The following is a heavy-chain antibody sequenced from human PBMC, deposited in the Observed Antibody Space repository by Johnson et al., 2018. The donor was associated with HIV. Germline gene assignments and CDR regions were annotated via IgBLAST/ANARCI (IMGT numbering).Heavy chain of an antibody. CDR2: IHWNGGST. CDR1: GFSFNDYG. CDR3: ARCGSGHNSSGYYYYSGAFDI. D-gene: IGHD3-22*01. V-gene: IGHV3-20*04. Sequence: VQLVESGGGLVQPGGSLRLSCVGSGFSFNDYGMSWVRQAPGKGLEWVSGIHWNGGSTGYAESVKGRFTISRDNAKNSLYLQMNSLRAEDTAVYYCARCGSGHNSSGYYYYSGAFDIWGQGTMVTVSS. J-gene: IGHJ3*02.